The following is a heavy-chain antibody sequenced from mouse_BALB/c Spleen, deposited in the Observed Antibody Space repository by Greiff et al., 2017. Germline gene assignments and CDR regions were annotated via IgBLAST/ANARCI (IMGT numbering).Heavy chain of an antibody. V-gene: IGHV14-3*02. D-gene: IGHD3-2*02. J-gene: IGHJ2*01. Sequence: EVQLQQSGAELVKPGASVKLSCTASGFNIKDTYMHWVKQRPEQGLEWIGRIDPANGNTKYDPKFQGKATITADTSSNTAYLQLSSLTSEDTAVYYCAKGYYFDYWGQGTTLTVSS. CDR2: IDPANGNT. CDR3: AKGYYFDY. CDR1: GFNIKDTY.